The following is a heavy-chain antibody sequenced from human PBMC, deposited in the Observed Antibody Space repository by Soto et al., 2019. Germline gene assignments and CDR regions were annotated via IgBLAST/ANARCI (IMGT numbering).Heavy chain of an antibody. CDR3: ARLLRHNYYGMDV. CDR1: GGSISGSSYY. D-gene: IGHD5-12*01. V-gene: IGHV4-39*01. Sequence: SETLCLTCTVSGGSISGSSYYWGWIRQPPGKGLEWIGSIYYSGSTYYNPSLKSRVTISVDTSKNQFSLKLSSVTAADTAVYYCARLLRHNYYGMDVWGQGTTVTVSS. CDR2: IYYSGST. J-gene: IGHJ6*02.